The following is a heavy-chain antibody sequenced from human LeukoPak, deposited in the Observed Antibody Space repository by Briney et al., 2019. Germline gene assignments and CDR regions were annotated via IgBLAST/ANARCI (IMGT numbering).Heavy chain of an antibody. D-gene: IGHD3-10*01. Sequence: ASVKVSCKASGGAPSRYAISWVRQAPGQGPEWMGGIIPIFGTTNYAQKFQGRVTITADESTSTAYMELSSLRSEDTAVYYCARIVGIASRGYFDYWGQGTLITVSS. CDR3: ARIVGIASRGYFDY. V-gene: IGHV1-69*01. J-gene: IGHJ4*02. CDR2: IIPIFGTT. CDR1: GGAPSRYA.